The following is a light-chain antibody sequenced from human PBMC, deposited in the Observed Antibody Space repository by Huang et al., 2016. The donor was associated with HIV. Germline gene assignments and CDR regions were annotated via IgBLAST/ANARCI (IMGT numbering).Light chain of an antibody. J-gene: IGKJ1*01. CDR2: KAS. CDR1: QSISSG. Sequence: DIQMTQSPSTLSASVGDRITITCRASQSISSGLAWYQQKPVKAPNLLIYKASSLESGVPSRFSGSGSGTEVTLTISSLQPDDFATYYCQHYNSFPWTFGQGTRVEIK. CDR3: QHYNSFPWT. V-gene: IGKV1-5*03.